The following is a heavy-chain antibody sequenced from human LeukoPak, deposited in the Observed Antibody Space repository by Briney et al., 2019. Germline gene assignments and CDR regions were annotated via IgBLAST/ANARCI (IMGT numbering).Heavy chain of an antibody. CDR2: INPSGGST. CDR1: GYTFTSYY. Sequence: ASVKVSCKASGYTFTSYYMHWVRQAPGQGLEWMGIINPSGGSTSYAQKFQGRVTITRDTSASTAYMELSSLRSEDTAVYYCASPVMVRGVSAFDYWGQGTLVTVSS. CDR3: ASPVMVRGVSAFDY. D-gene: IGHD3-10*01. V-gene: IGHV1-46*01. J-gene: IGHJ4*02.